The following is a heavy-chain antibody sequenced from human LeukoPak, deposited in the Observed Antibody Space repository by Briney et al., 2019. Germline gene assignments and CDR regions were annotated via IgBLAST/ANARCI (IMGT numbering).Heavy chain of an antibody. J-gene: IGHJ4*02. D-gene: IGHD3-16*02. CDR2: INHSGST. Sequence: SETLSLTCAVYGGSFSGYYWSWIRRPPGKGLEWIGEINHSGSTNYIPSLKSRVTISVDTSKNQFSLKLSSVTAADTAVYYCARGNYDYVWGSYRQTRIFDYWGQGTLVTVSS. V-gene: IGHV4-34*01. CDR1: GGSFSGYY. CDR3: ARGNYDYVWGSYRQTRIFDY.